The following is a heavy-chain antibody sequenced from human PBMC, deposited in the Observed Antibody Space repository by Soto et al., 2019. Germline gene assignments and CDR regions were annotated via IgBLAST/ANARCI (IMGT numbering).Heavy chain of an antibody. CDR2: IYTSGST. V-gene: IGHV4-4*07. D-gene: IGHD6-6*01. CDR1: GGSISSYY. Sequence: SETLSLTCTVSGGSISSYYWSWIRQPAGKGLEWIGRIYTSGSTNYNPPLKSRVTMSVDTSKNQFSLKLSSVTAADTAVYYCARDEIWSSSFDYWGQGTLVTVSS. CDR3: ARDEIWSSSFDY. J-gene: IGHJ4*02.